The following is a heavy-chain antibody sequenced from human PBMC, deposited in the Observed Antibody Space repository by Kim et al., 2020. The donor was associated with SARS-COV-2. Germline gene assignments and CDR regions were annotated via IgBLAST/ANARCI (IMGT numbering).Heavy chain of an antibody. CDR2: ISAYNGNT. CDR1: GYTFTSYG. V-gene: IGHV1-18*01. J-gene: IGHJ4*02. CDR3: ARDIVVVPAAPKGFDY. D-gene: IGHD2-2*01. Sequence: ASVKVSCKASGYTFTSYGISWVRQAPGQGLEWMGWISAYNGNTNYAQKLQGRVTMTTDTSTSTAYMELRSLRSDDTAVYYCARDIVVVPAAPKGFDYWGQGTLVTVSS.